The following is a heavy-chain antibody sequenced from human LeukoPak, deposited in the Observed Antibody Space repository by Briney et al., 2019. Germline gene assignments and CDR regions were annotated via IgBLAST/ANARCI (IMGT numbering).Heavy chain of an antibody. CDR1: GFTFSAFA. D-gene: IGHD6-13*01. V-gene: IGHV3-7*01. CDR3: ARWQPGFDP. Sequence: GGSLRLSCAASGFTFSAFAMTWVRQAPGKWLEWVANIKQDGGEKYYVDSVEGRFAISRDNAQNSLYLQMNSLRVEDTAVYYCARWQPGFDPWGQGTLVTVSS. CDR2: IKQDGGEK. J-gene: IGHJ5*02.